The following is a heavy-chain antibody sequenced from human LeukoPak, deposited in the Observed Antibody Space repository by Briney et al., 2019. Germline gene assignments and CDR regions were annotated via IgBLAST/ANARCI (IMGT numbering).Heavy chain of an antibody. CDR3: AKVVAAKVIDY. V-gene: IGHV3-23*01. CDR1: GFTFSSIA. Sequence: AGQSRRLSCAVSGFTFSSIAMSWVRQAHGRGLGGVSAFSGSGGSTYYADSVKGRFTISRDNSKNTLYLQMNSLRAEDTAVYYCAKVVAAKVIDYWGQGTLVTVSS. CDR2: FSGSGGST. J-gene: IGHJ4*02. D-gene: IGHD2-15*01.